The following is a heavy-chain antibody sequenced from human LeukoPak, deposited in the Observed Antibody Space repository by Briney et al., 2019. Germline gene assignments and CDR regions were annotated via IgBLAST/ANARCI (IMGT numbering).Heavy chain of an antibody. Sequence: GRSLRLPCAASGFTFSTFAMHWVRQAPGKGLEWVALISYDGSNKYYADSVKGRFTISRDNSKNTLYLQMNSLRAEDTAVYFCARDLGYYYRSGYSDYWGQGTLVTVSS. CDR2: ISYDGSNK. CDR3: ARDLGYYYRSGYSDY. D-gene: IGHD3-22*01. V-gene: IGHV3-30*01. CDR1: GFTFSTFA. J-gene: IGHJ4*02.